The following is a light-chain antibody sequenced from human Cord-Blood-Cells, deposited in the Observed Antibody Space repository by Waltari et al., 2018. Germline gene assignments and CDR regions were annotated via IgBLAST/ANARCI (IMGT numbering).Light chain of an antibody. CDR1: QWGDKY. CDR2: QDS. J-gene: IGLJ2*01. CDR3: QAWDSSNVV. V-gene: IGLV3-1*01. Sequence: SYELTQPPSVSVSPGQTASLTCSGDQWGDKYSCWYQQKPGQSPVLVIYQDSKRPSGIPERFSGSNSGNTATLTISGTQAMDEADYYCQAWDSSNVVFGGGTKLTVL.